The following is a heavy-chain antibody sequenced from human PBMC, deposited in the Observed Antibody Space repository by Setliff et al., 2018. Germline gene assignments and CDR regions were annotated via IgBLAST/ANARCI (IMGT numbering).Heavy chain of an antibody. CDR3: ARGPPAPSTMREGHWYFDL. D-gene: IGHD2-2*01. J-gene: IGHJ2*01. CDR2: SSHSGST. CDR1: GESFSNNY. Sequence: PSETLSLTCSVYGESFSNNYWSWIRQPPGKGLEWIGESSHSGSTSYSPSLKSRLTMSVDTSKNQFSLKLSSVTAADTAVYYCARGPPAPSTMREGHWYFDLWGRGTLVTVSS. V-gene: IGHV4-34*01.